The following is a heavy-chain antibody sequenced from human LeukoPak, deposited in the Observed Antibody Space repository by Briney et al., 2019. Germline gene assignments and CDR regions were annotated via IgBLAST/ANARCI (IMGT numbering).Heavy chain of an antibody. D-gene: IGHD7-27*01. J-gene: IGHJ5*02. CDR2: IKPDEGEK. CDR1: GLTFGTDW. V-gene: IGHV3-7*01. Sequence: PGGSLRLSCKASGLTFGTDWMSWARQAPGKGLEWVAAIKPDEGEKYYVASVEGRFTISRDNAKNTLFLQMNGLRVEDTALYFCVRHSITRALDLWGQGTLVIVSS. CDR3: VRHSITRALDL.